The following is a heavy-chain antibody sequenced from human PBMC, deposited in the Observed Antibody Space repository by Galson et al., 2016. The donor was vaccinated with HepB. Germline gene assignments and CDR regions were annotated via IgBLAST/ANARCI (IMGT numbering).Heavy chain of an antibody. J-gene: IGHJ4*02. D-gene: IGHD1-20*01. Sequence: SVKVSCKASGGTFSRYPISWVRQAPGQGLEWMGGIIPMFGTAKYAQKFKGRVTITADESTSTDYMDLTSLRSEDTAVYYCARGGFDNWDEADPFDYWGQGTLVTVSS. CDR1: GGTFSRYP. CDR3: ARGGFDNWDEADPFDY. V-gene: IGHV1-69*13. CDR2: IIPMFGTA.